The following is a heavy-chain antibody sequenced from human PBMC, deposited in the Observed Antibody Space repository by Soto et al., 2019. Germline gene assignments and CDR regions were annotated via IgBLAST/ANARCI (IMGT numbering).Heavy chain of an antibody. V-gene: IGHV3-7*03. J-gene: IGHJ4*02. D-gene: IGHD3-22*01. Sequence: LRLSCAASGFTFSSYWMSWVRQAPGKGLEWVANIKQDGSEKYYVDSVKGRFTISRDNAKNSLYLQMNSLRAEDTAVYYCARDPPLYDSSGYFDYWGQGTLVTVSS. CDR2: IKQDGSEK. CDR3: ARDPPLYDSSGYFDY. CDR1: GFTFSSYW.